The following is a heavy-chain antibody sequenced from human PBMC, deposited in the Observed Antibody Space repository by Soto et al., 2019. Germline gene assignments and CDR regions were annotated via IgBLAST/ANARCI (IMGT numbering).Heavy chain of an antibody. CDR2: VYSTEIT. CDR1: GDSISSYF. Sequence: SETLSLTCTVSGDSISSYFWSWIRQPPGKGLEWIGYVYSTEITNYNPSLKSRVAMSIDTSKNQFSLKVRAVTAAATAVYYCARGAEAWFDPWGQRTLVTVSS. CDR3: ARGAEAWFDP. V-gene: IGHV4-59*01. J-gene: IGHJ5*02.